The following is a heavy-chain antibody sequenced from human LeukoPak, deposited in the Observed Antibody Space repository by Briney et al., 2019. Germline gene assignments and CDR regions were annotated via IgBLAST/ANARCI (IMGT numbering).Heavy chain of an antibody. Sequence: SETLSLTCTVSGGSISSYYWSWIRQPAGKGLEWIGRIYTSGSTNYNPSLKSRVTMSVGTSKNQFSLKLSSVTAADTAVYYCARGGQRITMVRGATNWFDPWGQGTLVTVSS. CDR3: ARGGQRITMVRGATNWFDP. CDR2: IYTSGST. V-gene: IGHV4-4*07. J-gene: IGHJ5*02. CDR1: GGSISSYY. D-gene: IGHD3-10*01.